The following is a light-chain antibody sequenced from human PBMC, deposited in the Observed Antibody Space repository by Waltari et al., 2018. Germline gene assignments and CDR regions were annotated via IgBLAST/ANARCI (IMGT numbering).Light chain of an antibody. V-gene: IGLV1-44*01. CDR1: SSNIGTNT. Sequence: QSVLTQPPSASGTPGQSVTISCSGASSNIGTNTVRWYQQLPGAAPKLLIYGNNQRPSGVHDRFSGSKSGTSASLAISGLQSDDEADYYCATWDDSLKNVFGTGTKVTVL. CDR2: GNN. J-gene: IGLJ1*01. CDR3: ATWDDSLKNV.